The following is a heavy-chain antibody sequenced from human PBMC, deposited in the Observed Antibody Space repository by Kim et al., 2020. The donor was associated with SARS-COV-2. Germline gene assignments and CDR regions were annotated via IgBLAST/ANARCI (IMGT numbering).Heavy chain of an antibody. CDR3: ARARDSAWPVVARAFDL. D-gene: IGHD5-12*01. V-gene: IGHV3-23*01. CDR2: ITDSASST. Sequence: GGSLRLSCAASGFTFSTFAMHWVRQAPGKGLEWVSGITDSASSTYYAQSVRGRFAVSRDNSDSTLYLQMHNLRGDDTAVYYCARARDSAWPVVARAFDLWGQGTMVTVSS. J-gene: IGHJ3*01. CDR1: GFTFSTFA.